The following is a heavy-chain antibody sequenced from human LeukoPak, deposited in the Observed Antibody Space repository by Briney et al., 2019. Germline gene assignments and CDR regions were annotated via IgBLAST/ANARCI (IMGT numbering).Heavy chain of an antibody. CDR1: GFTVSSNY. Sequence: GGSLRLSCAASGFTVSSNYMSWVRQAPGKGLEWVSVIYSGGGTYYADSAKGRFTTSRDNSKNTLYLQMNSLRAEDTAVYYCAKDGITMVRGVITTTYFDYWGQGTLVTVSS. J-gene: IGHJ4*02. CDR3: AKDGITMVRGVITTTYFDY. D-gene: IGHD3-10*01. CDR2: IYSGGGT. V-gene: IGHV3-53*01.